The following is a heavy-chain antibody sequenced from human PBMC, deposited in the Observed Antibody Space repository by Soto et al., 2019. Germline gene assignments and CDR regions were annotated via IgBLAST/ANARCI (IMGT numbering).Heavy chain of an antibody. V-gene: IGHV1-2*02. D-gene: IGHD1-26*01. CDR3: ERDLAKGGGSAGFDY. CDR1: GDTFTANY. J-gene: IGHJ4*02. Sequence: QVQLLQSGAEVKKPGASVKISCKASGDTFTANYIHWVRQAPGQGLEWMGWINPKSGGTKSPQKFQGRVTMTRDTSLSTVYMTLTRLTSDDTAVYYCERDLAKGGGSAGFDYWGQGTLVTVSS. CDR2: INPKSGGT.